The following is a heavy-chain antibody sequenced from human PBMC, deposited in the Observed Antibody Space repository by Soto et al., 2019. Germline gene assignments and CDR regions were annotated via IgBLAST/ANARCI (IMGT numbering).Heavy chain of an antibody. CDR1: GYTFTRSG. Sequence: ASVKVSCKASGYTFTRSGISWVRQAPGQGLEWMGWISTYNGDTNYAQKVQGRVTMTTDTSTSTAYMELRSLRSDDTAVYYCTKGSGTTSEGSLFDYWGQGTLVTVSS. V-gene: IGHV1-18*01. D-gene: IGHD1-1*01. CDR2: ISTYNGDT. CDR3: TKGSGTTSEGSLFDY. J-gene: IGHJ4*02.